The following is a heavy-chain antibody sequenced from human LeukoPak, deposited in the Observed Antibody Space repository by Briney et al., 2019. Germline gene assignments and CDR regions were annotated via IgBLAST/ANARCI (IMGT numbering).Heavy chain of an antibody. D-gene: IGHD3-16*01. V-gene: IGHV3-7*01. CDR3: ARVMSASVWRSYGSYYYYYYMDI. Sequence: GGSLRLSCAASGFTFSSYWMSWVRQAPGKGLEGVANIKQDGSEKYSVDSVKGRFTISRDNAKKSLYMQMNRLRDEETAVYYCARVMSASVWRSYGSYYYYYYMDIWGKGTTVTVSS. CDR1: GFTFSSYW. J-gene: IGHJ6*03. CDR2: IKQDGSEK.